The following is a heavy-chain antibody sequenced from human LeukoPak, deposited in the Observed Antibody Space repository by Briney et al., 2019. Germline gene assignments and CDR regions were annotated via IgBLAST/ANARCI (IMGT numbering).Heavy chain of an antibody. CDR3: VKGAHYDILTGYRLLKVDP. V-gene: IGHV3-23*01. Sequence: GGSLRLSCAASGFTFSSYALSWVRQAPGRGLEWVSAIRGSGGNTYYADSVKGRFTISRDNSKNTLYLQMDSLRAEDTAVYYCVKGAHYDILTGYRLLKVDPWGQGTLVTVSS. CDR2: IRGSGGNT. J-gene: IGHJ5*02. CDR1: GFTFSSYA. D-gene: IGHD3-9*01.